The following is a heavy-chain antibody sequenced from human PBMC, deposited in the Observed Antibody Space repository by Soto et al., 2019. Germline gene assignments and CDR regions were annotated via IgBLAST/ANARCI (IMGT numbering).Heavy chain of an antibody. J-gene: IGHJ4*02. V-gene: IGHV3-30*18. Sequence: QVQLVESGGGVVQPGRSLRLSCAASGFTFSSYGMHWVRQAPGKGLEWVAVISYDGSNKYYADSVKGRFTISRDNSKNTLYLQMNSLRAEDTAVYYCAKVTGPYSSGEDYWGQGTLVTVSS. CDR3: AKVTGPYSSGEDY. D-gene: IGHD6-19*01. CDR1: GFTFSSYG. CDR2: ISYDGSNK.